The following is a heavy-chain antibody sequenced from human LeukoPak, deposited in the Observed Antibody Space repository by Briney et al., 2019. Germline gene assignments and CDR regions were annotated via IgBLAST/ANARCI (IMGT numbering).Heavy chain of an antibody. D-gene: IGHD2-8*02. Sequence: GGSLRLSCAASGFIFSTYGMHWVRQAPGKGLEWVAFIRNDGSDKYYAVSVKGRFTISRDNSKNTLYLQMNSLRAEDTAIYYCATYRQVLLPFESWGQGTLVTVSS. CDR2: IRNDGSDK. CDR3: ATYRQVLLPFES. CDR1: GFIFSTYG. J-gene: IGHJ4*02. V-gene: IGHV3-30*02.